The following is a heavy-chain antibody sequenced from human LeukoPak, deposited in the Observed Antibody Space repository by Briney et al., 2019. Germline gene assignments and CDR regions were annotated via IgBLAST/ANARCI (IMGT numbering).Heavy chain of an antibody. CDR1: GFTFSSYS. J-gene: IGHJ4*02. CDR2: ISSSSSYI. Sequence: WGSLRLSCAASGFTFSSYSMNWVRQAPGKGLEWVSSISSSSSYIYYADSVKGRFTISRDNAKNSLYLQMNSLRAEDTAVYYCARDRMYSSSSYDYWGQGTLVTVSS. V-gene: IGHV3-21*01. CDR3: ARDRMYSSSSYDY. D-gene: IGHD6-6*01.